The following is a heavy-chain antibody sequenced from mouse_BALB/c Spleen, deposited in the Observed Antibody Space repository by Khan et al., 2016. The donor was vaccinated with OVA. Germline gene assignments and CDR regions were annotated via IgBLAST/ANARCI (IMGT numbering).Heavy chain of an antibody. D-gene: IGHD2-1*01. J-gene: IGHJ3*01. CDR2: FNPSNGDT. CDR1: GFTFTSYY. CDR3: TRSGYGSFAY. V-gene: IGHV1S81*02. Sequence: QVQLKESGAELVKPGASVKLSCKASGFTFTSYYMYWVKQRPGQGLEWIGEFNPSNGDTNFNEKFKSKATLTVDRSSSTAYKQLSSLTSEDSAVYYCTRSGYGSFAYWGQGTLVTVSA.